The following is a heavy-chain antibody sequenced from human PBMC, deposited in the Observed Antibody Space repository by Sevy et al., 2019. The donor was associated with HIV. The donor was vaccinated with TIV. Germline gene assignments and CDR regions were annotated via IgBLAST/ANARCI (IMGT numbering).Heavy chain of an antibody. V-gene: IGHV3-21*01. CDR2: ISTESTYI. J-gene: IGHJ6*02. CDR3: ARINCTNGVCFQGYYYYAMDV. Sequence: GGSLRLSCAASGFTFRSYSMNWVRQAPGKGLEWISSISTESTYIYYAVSLKGRFTMSRDNAKNSLFLQMNSLRAEDTAVYYCARINCTNGVCFQGYYYYAMDVWGQGTTVTVSS. CDR1: GFTFRSYS. D-gene: IGHD2-8*01.